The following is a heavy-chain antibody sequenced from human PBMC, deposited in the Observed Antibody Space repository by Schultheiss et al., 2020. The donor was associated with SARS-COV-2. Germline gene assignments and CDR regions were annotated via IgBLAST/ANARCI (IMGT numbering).Heavy chain of an antibody. CDR3: ASRRDGYNY. J-gene: IGHJ4*02. D-gene: IGHD5-24*01. Sequence: SQTLSLTCTVSGVSISSYYWSWIRQPAGKGLEWIGRIYTSGSTNYNPSLKSRVTISVDTSKNQFFLRLSSVTAADTAVYYCASRRDGYNYWGQGTLVTVSS. CDR2: IYTSGST. CDR1: GVSISSYY. V-gene: IGHV4-4*07.